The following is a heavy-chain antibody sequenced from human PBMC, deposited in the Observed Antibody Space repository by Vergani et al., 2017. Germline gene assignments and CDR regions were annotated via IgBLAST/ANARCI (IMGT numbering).Heavy chain of an antibody. CDR1: GVTFSSYT. J-gene: IGHJ5*02. CDR3: ARYLVNSGVGCGALNWFDP. D-gene: IGHD2-15*01. V-gene: IGHV1-18*01. Sequence: QVQLVQSGAEVKKPGSSVKVSCKASGVTFSSYTISWVRQAPGQGLEWMGWISAYNGNTNYAQKLQGRVTMTTDTSTSTAYMELRSLRSDDTAVYYCARYLVNSGVGCGALNWFDPWGQGTLVTVSS. CDR2: ISAYNGNT.